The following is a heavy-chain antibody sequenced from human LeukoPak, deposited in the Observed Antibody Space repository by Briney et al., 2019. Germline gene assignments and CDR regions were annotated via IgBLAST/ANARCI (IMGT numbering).Heavy chain of an antibody. CDR3: ARQSYGFDY. Sequence: SETLSLTCTVSGGSISSSSYCWGWIRQPPGKGLEWIGSIYYSGSTYYNPSLKSRVTISVDTSKNQFSLKLSSVTAADTAVYYCARQSYGFDYWGQGTLVTVSS. CDR2: IYYSGST. J-gene: IGHJ4*02. CDR1: GGSISSSSYC. D-gene: IGHD1-26*01. V-gene: IGHV4-39*01.